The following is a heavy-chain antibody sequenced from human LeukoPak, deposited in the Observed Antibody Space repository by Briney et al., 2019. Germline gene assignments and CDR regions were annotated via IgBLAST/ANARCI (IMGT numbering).Heavy chain of an antibody. V-gene: IGHV4-31*03. Sequence: SQTLSLTCTVSGGSISGGGYYWSWIRQHPGKGLEWIGYIYYSGSTYYNPSLKSRVTISVDTSKNQFSLKLSSVTAADTAVYYCARAPTKAPLYYFDYWGQGTLVTVSS. CDR2: IYYSGST. CDR1: GGSISGGGYY. D-gene: IGHD2/OR15-2a*01. J-gene: IGHJ4*02. CDR3: ARAPTKAPLYYFDY.